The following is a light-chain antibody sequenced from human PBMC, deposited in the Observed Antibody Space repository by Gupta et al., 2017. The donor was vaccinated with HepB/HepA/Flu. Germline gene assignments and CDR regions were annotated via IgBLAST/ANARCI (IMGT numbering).Light chain of an antibody. CDR2: ATS. CDR3: QQSCTYPWT. V-gene: IGKV1-39*01. CDR1: QRRSKY. Sequence: DMQMNQSPSFLSSSVGDRVIICSGRSQRRSKYAKCYQQKPRNATKLVFYATSALQSGVPSRISSSGARTDFIITIDFLPAEDVATYYCQQSCTYPWTFGAGTKVEI. J-gene: IGKJ1*01.